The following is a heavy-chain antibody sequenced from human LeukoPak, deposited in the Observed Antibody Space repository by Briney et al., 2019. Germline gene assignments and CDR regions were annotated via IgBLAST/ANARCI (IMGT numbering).Heavy chain of an antibody. D-gene: IGHD3-16*01. CDR1: GYTFTSYG. Sequence: ASVKVSCKASGYTFTSYGISWVRQAPGQGLEWMGWISAYNGNTNYAQKLQGRVTMTTDTSTSTAYMELRSLRSDDTAVYYCAKTPGGGTQPFFDIWGQGTMVTVSS. CDR2: ISAYNGNT. V-gene: IGHV1-18*01. CDR3: AKTPGGGTQPFFDI. J-gene: IGHJ3*02.